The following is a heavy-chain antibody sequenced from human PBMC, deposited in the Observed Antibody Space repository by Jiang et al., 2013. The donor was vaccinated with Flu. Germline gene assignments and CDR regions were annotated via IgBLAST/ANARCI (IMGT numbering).Heavy chain of an antibody. CDR1: GYRFTGYF. J-gene: IGHJ4*02. CDR2: LNPNNGDT. CDR3: ARPLDNSGFY. Sequence: SGAEVKKPGASVKVSCQASGYRFTGYFIHWVRQAPGQGLEWMGRLNPNNGDTKFAQKFQGRVTLTSDTSINTAYMELTRLTSDDTAVYFCARPLDNSGFYXGQGTPVTVSS. V-gene: IGHV1-2*06. D-gene: IGHD6-19*01.